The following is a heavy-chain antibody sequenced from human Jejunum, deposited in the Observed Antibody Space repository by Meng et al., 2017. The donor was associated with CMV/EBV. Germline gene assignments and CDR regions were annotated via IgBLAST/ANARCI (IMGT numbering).Heavy chain of an antibody. Sequence: GELVQSGGEVKKPGASVKVSCKASGYTFTSYDINWVRQGTGQGLEWMGWMNPNRGTTGYAQKFQGRVTMTRNISKSTAYMDLSSLRSEDTAVYYCATGVADFEYWGQGTLVTVSS. J-gene: IGHJ4*02. V-gene: IGHV1-8*01. CDR1: GYTFTSYD. CDR2: MNPNRGTT. CDR3: ATGVADFEY. D-gene: IGHD6-19*01.